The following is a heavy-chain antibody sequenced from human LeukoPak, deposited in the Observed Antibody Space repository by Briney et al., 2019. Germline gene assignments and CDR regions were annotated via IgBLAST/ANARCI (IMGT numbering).Heavy chain of an antibody. CDR2: ISAYNGNT. Sequence: ASVKVSCKASGYTFTSYGISWVRQAPGQGLEWMGWISAYNGNTNYAQKFQGRVTITADKSTSTAYMELSSLRSGDTAVYYCASASPNGGDYWGQGTLVTASS. J-gene: IGHJ4*02. CDR3: ASASPNGGDY. V-gene: IGHV1-18*01. CDR1: GYTFTSYG. D-gene: IGHD3-10*01.